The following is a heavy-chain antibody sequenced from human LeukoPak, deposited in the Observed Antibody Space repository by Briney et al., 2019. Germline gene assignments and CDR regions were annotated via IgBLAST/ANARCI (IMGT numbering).Heavy chain of an antibody. J-gene: IGHJ4*02. D-gene: IGHD3-22*01. V-gene: IGHV4-39*01. CDR2: IYYSGST. CDR1: GGSTSSSSYY. CDR3: ARLEYDSSGPNDY. Sequence: PSETLSLTCTVSGGSTSSSSYYWGWIRQPPGKGLEWIGSIYYSGSTYYNPSLKSRVTISVDTSKNQFSLKLSSVTAADTAVYYCARLEYDSSGPNDYWGQGTLVTVSS.